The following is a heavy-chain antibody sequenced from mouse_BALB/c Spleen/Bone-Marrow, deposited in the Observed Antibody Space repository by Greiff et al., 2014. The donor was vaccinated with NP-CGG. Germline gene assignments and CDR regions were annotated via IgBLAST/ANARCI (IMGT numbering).Heavy chain of an antibody. CDR2: IYPGDGDT. J-gene: IGHJ2*01. CDR3: ARGTNY. V-gene: IGHV1-87*01. CDR1: GYTFTNYW. Sequence: VQLVESGAELARPGASVKLSCKASGYTFTNYWMQWVKQRPGQGLEWIGAIYPGDGDTRYTQRFKDKATLTADNSSTTAYMQLSNLASDDSAVYYCARGTNYWGQGTTLTVSS. D-gene: IGHD3-3*01.